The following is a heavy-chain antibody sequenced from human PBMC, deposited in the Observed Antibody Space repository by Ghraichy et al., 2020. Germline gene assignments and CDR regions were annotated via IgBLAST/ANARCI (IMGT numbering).Heavy chain of an antibody. CDR2: ISSSGSTT. V-gene: IGHV3-11*04. D-gene: IGHD3-9*01. CDR3: ARYSATGYYPHYHYYGLDV. Sequence: GGSLRLSCAASRFTFSDYYMSWIRQAPGKGLEWVSYISSSGSTTYYADSVKGRFTISRDNAKNSLYLQMNSLRDEDTAVYYCARYSATGYYPHYHYYGLDVWGQGTTVTVSS. CDR1: RFTFSDYY. J-gene: IGHJ6*02.